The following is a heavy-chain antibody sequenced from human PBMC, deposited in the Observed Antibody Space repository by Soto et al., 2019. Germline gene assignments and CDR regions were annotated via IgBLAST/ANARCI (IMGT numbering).Heavy chain of an antibody. D-gene: IGHD3-3*01. CDR3: AKTPPPRFLEWLSVGGYEYYFDY. Sequence: GGSLRLSCAASGFTFSSYAMSWVRQAPGKGLEWVSAISGSGGSTYYADSVKGRFTISRDNSKNTLYLQMNSLRAEDTAVYYCAKTPPPRFLEWLSVGGYEYYFDYWGQGTLVTVSS. CDR2: ISGSGGST. V-gene: IGHV3-23*01. CDR1: GFTFSSYA. J-gene: IGHJ4*02.